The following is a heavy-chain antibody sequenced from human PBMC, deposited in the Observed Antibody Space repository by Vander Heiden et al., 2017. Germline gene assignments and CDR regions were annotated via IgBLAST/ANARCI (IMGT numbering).Heavy chain of an antibody. CDR2: INGRGNT. CDR3: ARSWKPDY. D-gene: IGHD1-1*01. Sequence: QVQLHQWGAGLLKPSETLSLTCEISGGSFSTYYWSWLRQPPGKGPEWIGEINGRGNTNYNPSLKTRVTISADTSKNQFSLNLTSVTAADTAVYYCARSWKPDYWGQGTLVTVSS. CDR1: GGSFSTYY. J-gene: IGHJ4*02. V-gene: IGHV4-34*01.